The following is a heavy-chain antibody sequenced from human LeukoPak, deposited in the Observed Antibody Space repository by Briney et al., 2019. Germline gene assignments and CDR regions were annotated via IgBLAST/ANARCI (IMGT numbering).Heavy chain of an antibody. V-gene: IGHV3-11*01. CDR2: IIISNTTT. CDR1: GLTLRDYY. CDR3: AKDQINGYGSNCKRDSFDI. D-gene: IGHD4-23*01. J-gene: IGHJ3*02. Sequence: GGSRRFSCVALGLTLRDYYTTWIRQCPGKGWKWFAYIIISNTTTSYAASVQGQFTISRDNAKKSLFLQMNSLRAEDTAVYYCAKDQINGYGSNCKRDSFDIWGQGTMVTVSS.